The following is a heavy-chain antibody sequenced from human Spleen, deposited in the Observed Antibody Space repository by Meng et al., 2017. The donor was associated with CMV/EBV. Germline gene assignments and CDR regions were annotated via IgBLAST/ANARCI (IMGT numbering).Heavy chain of an antibody. CDR3: ARDYDSSGYYSLYYYYYGMDV. J-gene: IGHJ6*02. D-gene: IGHD3-22*01. CDR1: GYTFTSYG. V-gene: IGHV1-18*01. Sequence: AAVEVSCKASGYTFTSYGISWVRQAPGQGLEWMGLISAYNGNTNYAQKLQGRVTMTTDTCTSTAYMELRSLRADDPAVYYCARDYDSSGYYSLYYYYYGMDVWGQGTTVTVSS. CDR2: ISAYNGNT.